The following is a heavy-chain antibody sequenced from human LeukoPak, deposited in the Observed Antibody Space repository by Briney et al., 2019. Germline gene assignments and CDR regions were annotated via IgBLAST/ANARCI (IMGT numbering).Heavy chain of an antibody. D-gene: IGHD3-3*01. CDR1: GGSISSGGYY. V-gene: IGHV4-30-2*01. CDR2: IYHSGSS. CDR3: ARSRLHYDFWSGYRGSFDY. Sequence: SETLSLTCTVSGGSISSGGYYWSWIRQPPGKGLEWIGYIYHSGSSYYHPSLKSRITISVDRSKNQFSLKLSSVTAADTAVYYCARSRLHYDFWSGYRGSFDYWGQGTLVTVSS. J-gene: IGHJ4*02.